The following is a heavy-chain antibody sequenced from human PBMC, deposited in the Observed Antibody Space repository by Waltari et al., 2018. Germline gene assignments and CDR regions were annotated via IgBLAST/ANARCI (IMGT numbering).Heavy chain of an antibody. V-gene: IGHV4-4*02. CDR2: IYHSGST. CDR1: GGSISSSNW. Sequence: QVQLQESGPGLVKPSGTLSLTCAVSGGSISSSNWWSWVRQPPGKGLEWIGEIYHSGSTNDNPSLKSRVTISVDKSKNQFSLKLSSVTAADTAVYYCARDLGDVDIVATVGVLYYWGQGTLVTVSS. CDR3: ARDLGDVDIVATVGVLYY. J-gene: IGHJ4*02. D-gene: IGHD5-12*01.